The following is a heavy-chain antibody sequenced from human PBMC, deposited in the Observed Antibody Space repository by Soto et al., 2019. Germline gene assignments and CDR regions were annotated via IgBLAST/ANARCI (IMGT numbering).Heavy chain of an antibody. CDR1: GFPFSDYY. V-gene: IGHV3-11*06. D-gene: IGHD2-21*01. CDR2: ISPKSTYR. Sequence: SLRLSCATSGFPFSDYYMSWIRQAPGKGLEWLSHISPKSTYRNYADSVKGRFTISRDNTKSSLFLQMNSLGVEDTAVCYCARGGGGGLFEHWGQGVLVTVSS. CDR3: ARGGGGGLFEH. J-gene: IGHJ4*02.